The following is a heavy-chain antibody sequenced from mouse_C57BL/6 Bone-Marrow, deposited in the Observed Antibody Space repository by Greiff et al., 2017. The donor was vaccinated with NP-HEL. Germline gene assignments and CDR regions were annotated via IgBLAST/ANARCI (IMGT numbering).Heavy chain of an antibody. CDR2: IDPSDSYT. CDR3: ARTLEIYYYYDGYFDV. V-gene: IGHV1-69*01. J-gene: IGHJ1*03. Sequence: QVQLQQPGAELVMPGASVKLSCKASGYTFTSYWMPWVKQRPGQGLEWIGEIDPSDSYTTYNQKFKGKSTLTVDKSSSTAYMQLSSLTSEDSAVYYCARTLEIYYYYDGYFDVWGTGTTVTVSS. D-gene: IGHD2-4*01. CDR1: GYTFTSYW.